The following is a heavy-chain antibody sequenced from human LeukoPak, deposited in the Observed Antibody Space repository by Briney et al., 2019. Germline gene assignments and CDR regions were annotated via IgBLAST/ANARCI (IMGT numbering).Heavy chain of an antibody. CDR3: ASGAYCGGDCYSGGDY. CDR2: IIPILGIA. V-gene: IGHV1-69*04. Sequence: ASGKVSCKASGGTFSSYAISWVRQAPGQGLEWMGRIIPILGIANYSQKFQGRVTIPADKSTSTAYMELSSLRSEETAVYYCASGAYCGGDCYSGGDYWGQGTLVTVSS. J-gene: IGHJ4*02. D-gene: IGHD2-21*02. CDR1: GGTFSSYA.